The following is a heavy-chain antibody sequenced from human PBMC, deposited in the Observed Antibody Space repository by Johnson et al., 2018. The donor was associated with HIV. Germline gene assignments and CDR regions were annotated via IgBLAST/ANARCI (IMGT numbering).Heavy chain of an antibody. V-gene: IGHV3-20*04. Sequence: VQLVESGGGVVRPGGSLRLSCAASRFTLDDYGLNWVRQAPGKGLEWVSGINWNGGSTGYADSVKGRCTISRDNDKNSLYLQMNSLRAEDTAFYYCARRDSGSLSFDLWGQGTMVTVSS. CDR3: ARRDSGSLSFDL. CDR2: INWNGGST. J-gene: IGHJ3*01. CDR1: RFTLDDYG. D-gene: IGHD1-26*01.